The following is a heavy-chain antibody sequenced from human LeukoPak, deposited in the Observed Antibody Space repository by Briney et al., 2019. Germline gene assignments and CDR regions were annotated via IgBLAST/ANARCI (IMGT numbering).Heavy chain of an antibody. V-gene: IGHV4-38-2*01. CDR1: GYSISSGYY. Sequence: SETLSLTCAVSGYSISSGYYWGWIRQPPGKGLEWIGSIYHSGSTYYNPSLKSRVTISVDTSKNQFSLKLSSVTAADTAVYYCARYQPHVTDAFDIWGQGRMVTVSS. D-gene: IGHD3-10*02. CDR3: ARYQPHVTDAFDI. CDR2: IYHSGST. J-gene: IGHJ3*02.